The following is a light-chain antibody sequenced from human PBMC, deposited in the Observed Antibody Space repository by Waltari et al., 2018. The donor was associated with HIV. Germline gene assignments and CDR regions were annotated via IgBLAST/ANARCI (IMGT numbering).Light chain of an antibody. Sequence: IALTHAPATLTFSTGERATHSCSACLGVSSYLSWYQQKPGQAPRLLIYDASNRATGIPARFSGSASGTDFTLTISSLEPEDFAVYYCQQRSNWITFGGGTKVEIK. CDR1: LGVSSY. CDR3: QQRSNWIT. J-gene: IGKJ4*01. V-gene: IGKV3-11*01. CDR2: DAS.